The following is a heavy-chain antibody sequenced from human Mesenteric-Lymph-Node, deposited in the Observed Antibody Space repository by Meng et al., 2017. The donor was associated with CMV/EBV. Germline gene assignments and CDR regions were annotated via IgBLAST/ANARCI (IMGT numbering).Heavy chain of an antibody. V-gene: IGHV1-8*01. CDR1: GYTFTSYD. J-gene: IGHJ6*02. CDR2: MNPNSGNT. CDR3: ARAPGGSGIAAAGTPLYYGMDV. Sequence: ASVKVSCKASGYTFTSYDINWVRQATGQGLEWMGWMNPNSGNTGYAQKFQGRVTMTRNTSISTAYMELSSLRSEDTAVYYCARAPGGSGIAAAGTPLYYGMDVWGQGTTVTVSS. D-gene: IGHD6-13*01.